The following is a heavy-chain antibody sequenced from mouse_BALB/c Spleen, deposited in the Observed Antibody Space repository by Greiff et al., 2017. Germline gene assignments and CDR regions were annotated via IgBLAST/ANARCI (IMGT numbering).Heavy chain of an antibody. D-gene: IGHD2-4*01. CDR2: IRLKSNNYAT. J-gene: IGHJ2*01. V-gene: IGHV6-6*02. CDR1: GFTFSNYW. CDR3: TRPIHPLYDYDRDY. Sequence: EVKLVESGGGLVQPGGSMKLSCVASGFTFSNYWMNWVRQSPEKGLEWVAEIRLKSNNYATHYAESVKGRFTISRDDSISSVYLQMNNLRAEDTGIYYCTRPIHPLYDYDRDYWGQGTTLTVSS.